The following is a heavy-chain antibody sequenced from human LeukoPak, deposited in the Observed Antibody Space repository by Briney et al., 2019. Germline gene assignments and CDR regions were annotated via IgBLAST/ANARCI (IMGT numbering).Heavy chain of an antibody. V-gene: IGHV3-48*01. J-gene: IGHJ4*02. CDR1: GFTFSGHN. CDR2: VSISSGTI. CDR3: ARAQTTVTTYYFDY. D-gene: IGHD4-11*01. Sequence: GGSLRLSCAASGFTFSGHNMNWVRQAPGKGLEWISFVSISSGTIYYADSVNGRFRISRDNSKNTLYLQMNSLRAEDTAVYHCARAQTTVTTYYFDYWGQGTLVTVSS.